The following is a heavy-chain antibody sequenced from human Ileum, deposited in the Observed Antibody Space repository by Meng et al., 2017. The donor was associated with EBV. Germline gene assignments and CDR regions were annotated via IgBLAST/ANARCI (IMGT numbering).Heavy chain of an antibody. V-gene: IGHV1-18*01. CDR2: ISAYNGNT. CDR1: GYNFSNYG. J-gene: IGHJ4*02. Sequence: QIQMGQVGAEVKKPGDSVKVSCKASGYNFSNYGISWLRQAPGQGLEWMGWISAYNGNTNYAQNLQGRVTMTTDTSTGTAYMEVRSLRSDDTAVYYCARAGNGGSYYFTYWGQGTLVTVSS. D-gene: IGHD1-26*01. CDR3: ARAGNGGSYYFTY.